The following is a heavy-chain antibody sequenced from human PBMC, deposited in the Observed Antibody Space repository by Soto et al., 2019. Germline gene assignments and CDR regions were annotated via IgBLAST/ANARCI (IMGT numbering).Heavy chain of an antibody. Sequence: GGSLRLSCAASGFTFSSYGMHWVRQAPGKGLEWVAVIWYDGSNKYYADSVKGRFTISRDNSKNTLYLQMNSLRAEDTAVYYCARDYRVGYCSGGSCVMTNTFDYWGQGTLVTVSS. J-gene: IGHJ4*02. CDR3: ARDYRVGYCSGGSCVMTNTFDY. D-gene: IGHD2-15*01. V-gene: IGHV3-33*01. CDR1: GFTFSSYG. CDR2: IWYDGSNK.